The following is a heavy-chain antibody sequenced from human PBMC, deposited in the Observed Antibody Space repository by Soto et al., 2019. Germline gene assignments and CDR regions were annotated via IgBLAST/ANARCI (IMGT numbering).Heavy chain of an antibody. CDR2: IIPILGIA. D-gene: IGHD3-10*01. V-gene: IGHV1-69*08. J-gene: IGHJ4*01. CDR3: ARDRGTYYYGSGSPLY. Sequence: QVQLVQSGAEVKKPGSSVKVSCKASGGTFSSYTISWVRQAPGQGLEWMGRIIPILGIANYAQKFQGRVTITADKSTSTAYMELSSLRSEDTAVYYCARDRGTYYYGSGSPLYWGHGTLVTVSS. CDR1: GGTFSSYT.